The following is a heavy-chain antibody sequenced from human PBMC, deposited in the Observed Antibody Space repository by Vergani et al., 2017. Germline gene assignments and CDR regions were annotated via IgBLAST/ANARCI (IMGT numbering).Heavy chain of an antibody. Sequence: QLQLQESGPGLVKPSETLSLTCTVSGGSFNTYYWTWIRQPAGKTLEWIGEIFSSGTTNYNPSFKNRVTMSVDTSKNQFSLKLNSVTAADTAVYYCARGSRAEGGSGPDKWGQGTLVTVSS. CDR2: IFSSGTT. J-gene: IGHJ4*02. D-gene: IGHD6-13*01. CDR3: ARGSRAEGGSGPDK. V-gene: IGHV4-4*07. CDR1: GGSFNTYY.